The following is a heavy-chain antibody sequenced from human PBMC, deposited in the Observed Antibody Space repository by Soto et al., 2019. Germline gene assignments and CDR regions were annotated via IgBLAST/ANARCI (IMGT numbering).Heavy chain of an antibody. CDR3: SRQGVAARGGWDY. CDR1: GGSISSSSYY. J-gene: IGHJ4*02. CDR2: IYYSGTT. D-gene: IGHD6-6*01. Sequence: QLQLQESGPGLGKPSETLSLTCTVSGGSISSSSYYWDWIRQPPGKGLEWIGSIYYSGTTYYNPSLTSRVTISVDTSKNQFSLKLRSVTAADTTVYYCSRQGVAARGGWDYWGQGTLVTVSS. V-gene: IGHV4-39*01.